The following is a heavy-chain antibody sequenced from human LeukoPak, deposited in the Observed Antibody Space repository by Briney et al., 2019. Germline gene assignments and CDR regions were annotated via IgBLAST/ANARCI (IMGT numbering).Heavy chain of an antibody. V-gene: IGHV4-39*01. D-gene: IGHD2-2*01. J-gene: IGHJ4*02. Sequence: SETLSLTCTVSGCSISSSSYYWGWIRQPPGKGLEWIGSIYYSSSTYYNPSLNSRITTSVDTSKNQFSLKLSSVTGADTAVYYCARQGGDIVVVPAAIIFDYWGQGTLVTVSS. CDR3: ARQGGDIVVVPAAIIFDY. CDR1: GCSISSSSYY. CDR2: IYYSSST.